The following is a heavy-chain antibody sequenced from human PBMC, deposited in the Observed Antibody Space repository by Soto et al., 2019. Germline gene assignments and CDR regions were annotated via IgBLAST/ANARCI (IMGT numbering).Heavy chain of an antibody. D-gene: IGHD4-4*01. CDR3: ARDIRYSNYYYYGMDV. V-gene: IGHV3-33*01. CDR1: GFTFSSYG. CDR2: IWYDGSNK. J-gene: IGHJ6*02. Sequence: GGSLRLSCAASGFTFSSYGMHWVRQAPGKGLEWVAVIWYDGSNKYYADSVKGRFTISRDNTKNTLYLQMNSLRAEDTAVYYCARDIRYSNYYYYGMDVWGQGTTVTVSS.